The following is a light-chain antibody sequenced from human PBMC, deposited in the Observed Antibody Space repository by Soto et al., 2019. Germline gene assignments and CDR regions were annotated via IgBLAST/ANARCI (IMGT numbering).Light chain of an antibody. J-gene: IGKJ4*01. Sequence: EIVLTKSPGTLSLTTGERATLSCRASQSVSSSYLAWYQQKPGQAPRLLIYGASSRATGIPDRFSGSGSGTDFTLTISRLEPEDFAVYYCQQYGILPLTFGGGTKVDVK. CDR2: GAS. V-gene: IGKV3-20*01. CDR3: QQYGILPLT. CDR1: QSVSSSY.